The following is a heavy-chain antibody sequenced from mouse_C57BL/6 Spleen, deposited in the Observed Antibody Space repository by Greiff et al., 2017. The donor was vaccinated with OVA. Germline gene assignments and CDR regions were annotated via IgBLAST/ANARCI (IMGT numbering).Heavy chain of an antibody. J-gene: IGHJ2*01. CDR1: GYTFADYY. CDR2: INPNSGGT. V-gene: IGHV1-26*01. CDR3: ARNEYYFEY. Sequence: EVQLQQSGPELVKPGASVKISCKASGYTFADYYMNWVKQSHGKSLEWIGDINPNSGGTSYNQKFKGKATLTVDKSSSTAYMELRSLTSEDSAVYYGARNEYYFEYWGQGTTRTVSS.